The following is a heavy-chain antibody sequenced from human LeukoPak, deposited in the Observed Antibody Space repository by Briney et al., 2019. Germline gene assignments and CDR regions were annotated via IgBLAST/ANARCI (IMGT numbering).Heavy chain of an antibody. CDR1: GFTFSSYW. V-gene: IGHV3-7*03. Sequence: GGSLRLSCAASGFTFSSYWMSWVRQAPGKGLEWVANIKQDGTETYYVDSVKGRFTISRDNAKNSLYLQMNSLRVEDTAVYYCAKEGRSLQTYWGQGTLVTVSS. J-gene: IGHJ4*02. CDR3: AKEGRSLQTY. CDR2: IKQDGTET. D-gene: IGHD5-24*01.